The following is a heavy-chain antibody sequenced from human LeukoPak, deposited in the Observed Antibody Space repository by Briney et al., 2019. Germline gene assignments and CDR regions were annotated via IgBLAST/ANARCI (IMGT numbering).Heavy chain of an antibody. CDR1: GFTFSSYW. V-gene: IGHV3-7*03. Sequence: GGSLRLSCAASGFTFSSYWMSWVRQAPGKGLEWVANIKQDGTETYYVDSVKGRFTISRDNAKNSLYLQMNSLRVEDTAVYYCAKEGRSLQTYWGQGTLVTVSS. J-gene: IGHJ4*02. CDR3: AKEGRSLQTY. CDR2: IKQDGTET. D-gene: IGHD5-24*01.